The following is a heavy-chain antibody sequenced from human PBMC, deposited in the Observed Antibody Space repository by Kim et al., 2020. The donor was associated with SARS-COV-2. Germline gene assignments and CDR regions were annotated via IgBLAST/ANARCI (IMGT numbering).Heavy chain of an antibody. CDR1: GFTFSNAW. CDR3: TSGCSSTSCYIGYYGMDG. Sequence: GGSLRLSCAASGFTFSNAWMSWVRQAPGKGLEWVGRIKSKTDGGTTDYAAPVKGRFTISRDDSKNTLYLQMNSLKTEDTAVYYCTSGCSSTSCYIGYYGMDGWGQGTTVTVSS. D-gene: IGHD2-2*02. V-gene: IGHV3-15*01. J-gene: IGHJ6*02. CDR2: IKSKTDGGTT.